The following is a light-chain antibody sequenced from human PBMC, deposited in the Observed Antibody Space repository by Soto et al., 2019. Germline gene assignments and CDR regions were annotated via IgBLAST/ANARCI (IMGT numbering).Light chain of an antibody. CDR3: QQRST. J-gene: IGKJ5*01. CDR1: QSVSSY. V-gene: IGKV3-11*01. CDR2: DAS. Sequence: EIVLTQSPATLSLSPGERATRSCRASQSVSSYLAWYQQKPGQAPRLLIYDASNRATGIPARFSGSGSGIDFTLTISSLEPEDFAVYYCQQRSTFGQGTRLEIK.